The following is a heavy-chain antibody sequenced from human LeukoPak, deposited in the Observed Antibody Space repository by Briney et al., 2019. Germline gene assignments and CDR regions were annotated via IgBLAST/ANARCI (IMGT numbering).Heavy chain of an antibody. V-gene: IGHV3-7*01. J-gene: IGHJ4*02. CDR1: GFSFR. CDR3: ARGGHRQKEF. CDR2: TKPDGSAE. D-gene: IGHD3-10*01. Sequence: AGGSLRLSCAASGFSFRMGWVRQAPGKGLEWVANTKPDGSAEYYADSVRGRFTASRDNANNLLYLQMSSLRAEDTAVYYCARGGHRQKEFWGQGTLVTVSS.